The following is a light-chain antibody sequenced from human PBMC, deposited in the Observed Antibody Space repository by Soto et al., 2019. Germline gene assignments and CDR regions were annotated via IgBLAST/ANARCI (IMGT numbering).Light chain of an antibody. CDR3: QKYNTTPRT. V-gene: IGKV1-27*01. Sequence: DFQMTQSPSSLSASVGDRVTITCRASQDISDHLAWYQHKPGKVPKLLIYEASTLQSVVPSRFSGGGFGTDFTLTISSLQPEDVATYYCQKYNTTPRTFGQGTKVELK. CDR1: QDISDH. J-gene: IGKJ1*01. CDR2: EAS.